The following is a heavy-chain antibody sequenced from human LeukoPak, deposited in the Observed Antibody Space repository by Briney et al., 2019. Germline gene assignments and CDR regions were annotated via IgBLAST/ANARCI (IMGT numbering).Heavy chain of an antibody. J-gene: IGHJ4*02. D-gene: IGHD3-16*01. CDR3: ARYDRSREVWGFDY. Sequence: SETLSLTCTVSGGSISSYYWSWIRQPPGKGLEWIGYIYYSGSTNYNPSLKSRVTISVDTSKNQFSLKLSSVTAADTAVYYCARYDRSREVWGFDYWGQGTLVTVSS. V-gene: IGHV4-59*01. CDR2: IYYSGST. CDR1: GGSISSYY.